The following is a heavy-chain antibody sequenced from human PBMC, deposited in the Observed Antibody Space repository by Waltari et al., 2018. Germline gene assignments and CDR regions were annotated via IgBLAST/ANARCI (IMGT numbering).Heavy chain of an antibody. Sequence: EVQLVESGGGLVQPGGSLRLSCSASGFTFSSFWMSWVRRAPGKGLECVANIKKDGSEKYDVDDVKGRFTISRDNAKNSLYLQMNSLRAEDTALYYCAREFILRPLTFDFWGQGTMVTVSS. CDR2: IKKDGSEK. D-gene: IGHD6-6*01. CDR1: GFTFSSFW. CDR3: AREFILRPLTFDF. J-gene: IGHJ3*01. V-gene: IGHV3-7*04.